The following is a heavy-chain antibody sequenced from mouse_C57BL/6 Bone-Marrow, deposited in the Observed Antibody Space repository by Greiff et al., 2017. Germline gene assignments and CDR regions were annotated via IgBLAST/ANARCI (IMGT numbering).Heavy chain of an antibody. J-gene: IGHJ1*03. CDR2: INPSSGYA. Sequence: QVQLQQSGAELAKPGASVKLSCKASGYTFTSYWMHWVKKRPGQGLEWIGYINPSSGYAQYNQKFQDKATLTAYKSSSPAYMQLRILTYEASAVYYCSNYYGSSYRYWYFDVWGTGTTVTVSS. D-gene: IGHD1-1*01. CDR3: SNYYGSSYRYWYFDV. CDR1: GYTFTSYW. V-gene: IGHV1-7*01.